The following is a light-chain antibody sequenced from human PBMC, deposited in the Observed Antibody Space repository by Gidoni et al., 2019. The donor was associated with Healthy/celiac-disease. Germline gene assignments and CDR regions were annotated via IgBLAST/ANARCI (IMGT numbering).Light chain of an antibody. CDR3: QQRSNWPPKYT. CDR1: QSVSSY. V-gene: IGKV3-11*01. Sequence: EIVLTQSPATLSLSPGERATLPCRASQSVSSYIAWYQQKPGQAPRLLIYDASNRATGIPARFSGSGSGTDFTLTISSLEPEDFAVYYCQQRSNWPPKYTFXXXTKLEIK. J-gene: IGKJ2*01. CDR2: DAS.